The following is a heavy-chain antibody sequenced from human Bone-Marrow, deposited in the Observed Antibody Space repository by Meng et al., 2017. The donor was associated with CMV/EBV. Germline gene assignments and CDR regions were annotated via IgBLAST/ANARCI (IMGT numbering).Heavy chain of an antibody. V-gene: IGHV4-34*01. D-gene: IGHD1-20*01. CDR1: GGSFSGYY. CDR2: INHSGST. J-gene: IGHJ6*02. CDR3: ASQRGRYNWNYYYGMDV. Sequence: SETLSLTCAVYGGSFSGYYWSWIRQPPGKGLEWIGEINHSGSTNYNPSLKSRVTISVDTSKNQFSLKLSSVTAADTAVYYCASQRGRYNWNYYYGMDVWGQGPTVTVYS.